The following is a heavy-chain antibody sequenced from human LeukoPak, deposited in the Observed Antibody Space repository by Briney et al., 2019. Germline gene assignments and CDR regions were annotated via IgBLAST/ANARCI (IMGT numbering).Heavy chain of an antibody. CDR3: ARISGSYYYYYYMDV. V-gene: IGHV7-4-1*02. J-gene: IGHJ6*03. CDR2: INTNTGNP. CDR1: GYTFTSYY. D-gene: IGHD1-26*01. Sequence: ASVKVSCKASGYTFTSYYMHWVRQAPGQGLEWMGWINTNTGNPTYAQGFTGRFVFSLDTSVSTAYLQISSLKAEDTAVYYCARISGSYYYYYYMDVWGKGTTVTVSS.